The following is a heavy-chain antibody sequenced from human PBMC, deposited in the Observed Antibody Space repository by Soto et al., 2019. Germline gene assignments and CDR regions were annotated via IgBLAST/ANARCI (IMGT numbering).Heavy chain of an antibody. CDR1: GGSISSYY. CDR3: ARAAAMAPNNWFDP. CDR2: IYYSGST. V-gene: IGHV4-59*01. J-gene: IGHJ5*02. Sequence: QVQLQESGPGLVKPSETLSLTCTVSGGSISSYYWSWIRQPPGKGLEWIGYIYYSGSTNYNPSLKSRVTISVDTSKNQFSLKLSSVTAADTAVYYCARAAAMAPNNWFDPWGQGTLVTVSS. D-gene: IGHD5-18*01.